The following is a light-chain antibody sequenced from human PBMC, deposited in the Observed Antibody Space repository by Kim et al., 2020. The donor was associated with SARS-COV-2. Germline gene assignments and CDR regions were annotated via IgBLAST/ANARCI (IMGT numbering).Light chain of an antibody. J-gene: IGLJ3*02. CDR2: AGS. Sequence: GQSLPMSCTGLSNDVGSSNLVSWYQQHPGKAPKLMIYAGSKRPSGVSNRFSGSKSGNTASLTISALQAEDEADYYCCSYAGSSTLVFGGGTQLTVL. CDR1: SNDVGSSNL. V-gene: IGLV2-23*01. CDR3: CSYAGSSTLV.